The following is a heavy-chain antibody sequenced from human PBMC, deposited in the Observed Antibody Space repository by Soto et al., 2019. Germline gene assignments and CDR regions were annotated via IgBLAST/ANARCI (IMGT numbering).Heavy chain of an antibody. D-gene: IGHD3-9*01. CDR3: ARRIRYFDWLLYGGWFDP. Sequence: QVQLQQWGAGLLKPSETLSLTCAVYGGSFSGYYWSWIRQPPGKGLEWIGEINHSGSTNYNPSLKSRVTISVDTSKHQFALKLSSVTAADTAVYYCARRIRYFDWLLYGGWFDPWGQGTLVTVSS. V-gene: IGHV4-34*01. CDR1: GGSFSGYY. J-gene: IGHJ5*02. CDR2: INHSGST.